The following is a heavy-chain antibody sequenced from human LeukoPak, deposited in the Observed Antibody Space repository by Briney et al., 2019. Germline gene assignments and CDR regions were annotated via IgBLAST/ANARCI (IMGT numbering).Heavy chain of an antibody. CDR1: GGSISSSSYY. J-gene: IGHJ4*02. CDR2: IYYSGST. D-gene: IGHD4-17*01. V-gene: IGHV4-39*01. Sequence: SETLSLTCTVSGGSISSSSYYWGWIRQPPGKGLEWIGSIYYSGSTYYNPSLKSRVTISVDTSKNQFSLKLSSVTAADTAVYYCARHRTTATTALIWGQGTLVTVSS. CDR3: ARHRTTATTALI.